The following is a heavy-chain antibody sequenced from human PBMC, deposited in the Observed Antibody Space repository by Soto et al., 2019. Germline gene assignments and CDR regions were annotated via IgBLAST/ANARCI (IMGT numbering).Heavy chain of an antibody. V-gene: IGHV3-48*01. Sequence: EVQLVESGGGLVQPGGSLRLSCAASGFTFSSYSMNWVRQAPGKGLEWVSYISGGSRTIHYADSVKGRFITSRDNAKDSLRLQVNSLTAEDTAVYYCAREDLGYCNGGGCYFHHWGQGTLVTVSS. CDR2: ISGGSRTI. D-gene: IGHD2-15*01. J-gene: IGHJ4*02. CDR1: GFTFSSYS. CDR3: AREDLGYCNGGGCYFHH.